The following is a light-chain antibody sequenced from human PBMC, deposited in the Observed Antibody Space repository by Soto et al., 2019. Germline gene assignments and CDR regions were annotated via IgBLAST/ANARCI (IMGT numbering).Light chain of an antibody. J-gene: IGKJ1*01. CDR1: QSVLYSSNNKNY. CDR2: WAS. V-gene: IGKV4-1*01. Sequence: DIVMTQSPDSLAVSLGERATINCKSSQSVLYSSNNKNYLAWYQQKPGQPPKLLIYWASTRESGVPDRFSGRGSGTDLPLPISSLQAEDVAVYYCQQYYSPRTWTFGQGTKVEIK. CDR3: QQYYSPRTWT.